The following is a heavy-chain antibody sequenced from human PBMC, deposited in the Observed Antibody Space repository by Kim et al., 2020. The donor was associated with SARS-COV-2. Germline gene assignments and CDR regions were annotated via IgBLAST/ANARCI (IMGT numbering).Heavy chain of an antibody. CDR1: GGSVSSGSYY. J-gene: IGHJ4*02. V-gene: IGHV4-61*01. CDR2: IYYSGST. CDR3: ARDLNYGGNSPFGY. D-gene: IGHD4-17*01. Sequence: SETLSLTCTVSGGSVSSGSYYWSWIRQPPGKGLEWIGYIYYSGSTNYNPSLKSRVTISVDTSKNQFSLKLSSVTAADTAVYYCARDLNYGGNSPFGYWGQGTLVTVSS.